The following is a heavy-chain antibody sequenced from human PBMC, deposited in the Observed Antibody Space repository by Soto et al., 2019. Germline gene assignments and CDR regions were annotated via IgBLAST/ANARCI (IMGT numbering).Heavy chain of an antibody. Sequence: QLQLQESGSGLVKPSQTLSLTCAVSGGSISSGGYSWSWIRQPPGKGLEWIGYIYHSGSTYYNPSLKSRVTISVDRSKNQFSLKLSSVAAADTAVYYCARVLYGSGSYLDPFFDYWGQGTLVTVSS. CDR3: ARVLYGSGSYLDPFFDY. D-gene: IGHD3-10*01. CDR2: IYHSGST. J-gene: IGHJ4*02. CDR1: GGSISSGGYS. V-gene: IGHV4-30-2*01.